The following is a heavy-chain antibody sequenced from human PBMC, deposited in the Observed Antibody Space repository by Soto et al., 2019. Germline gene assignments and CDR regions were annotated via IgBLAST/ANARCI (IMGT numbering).Heavy chain of an antibody. J-gene: IGHJ4*02. Sequence: SETLSLTCAVYGGSFSDYSWTWIRQSPGKALEWIGQINHSGSANYNPSLRSRVTISVDRSKNQFSLKLSSVTAADTAVYYCARWWFGEFFDYWGQGTLVTVSS. CDR2: INHSGSA. CDR1: GGSFSDYS. V-gene: IGHV4-34*01. CDR3: ARWWFGEFFDY. D-gene: IGHD3-10*01.